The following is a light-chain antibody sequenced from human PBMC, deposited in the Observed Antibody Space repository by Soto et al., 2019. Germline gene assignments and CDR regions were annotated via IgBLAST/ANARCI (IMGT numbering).Light chain of an antibody. CDR1: QGISNY. CDR2: AAS. V-gene: IGKV1-27*01. J-gene: IGKJ1*01. Sequence: DIQMTQSPSSLSASVGDRVTITCRASQGISNYLAWYQQKPGKVPKLLIYAASTLQSGVPSRXXXSGSXTXXXXXXXXXQPEDVATYYCQKYNSALRTFGQGTKVEIK. CDR3: QKYNSALRT.